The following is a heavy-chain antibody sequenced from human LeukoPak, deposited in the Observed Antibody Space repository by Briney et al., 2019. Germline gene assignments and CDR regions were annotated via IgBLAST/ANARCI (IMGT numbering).Heavy chain of an antibody. CDR2: VYTSGST. V-gene: IGHV4-61*02. D-gene: IGHD5-12*01. Sequence: PSETLSLTCTVSGGSISSGGYYWSWIRQPAGKGLEWIGRVYTSGSTNYNPSLKSRVTISIDTSKNQFSLKVNSVTAADTAVYYCARDRRLGDSSYYYYYYMDVWGKGTTVTVAS. CDR1: GGSISSGGYY. CDR3: ARDRRLGDSSYYYYYYMDV. J-gene: IGHJ6*03.